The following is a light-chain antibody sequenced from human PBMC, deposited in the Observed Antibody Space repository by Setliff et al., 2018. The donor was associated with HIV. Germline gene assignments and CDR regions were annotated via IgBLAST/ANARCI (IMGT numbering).Light chain of an antibody. CDR3: QSYDSSTRWV. CDR1: SGSIASNN. V-gene: IGLV6-57*01. CDR2: EDN. J-gene: IGLJ3*02. Sequence: NFMLTQPHSVSASPGKTVTISCTRGSGSIASNNVQWYQQRPGSSPTTVIYEDNQRPSGVPDRFSGSIDSSSNAASLTISGLKTEDEADYYCQSYDSSTRWVFGGGTKVTVL.